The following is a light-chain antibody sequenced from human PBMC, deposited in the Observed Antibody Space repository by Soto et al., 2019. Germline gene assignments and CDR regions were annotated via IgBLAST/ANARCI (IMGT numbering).Light chain of an antibody. CDR3: CSYAGDSAWV. J-gene: IGLJ3*02. Sequence: QSALTQPASVSGSPGQSITISCTGTSSDVGSYNFVSWYQQHPGKAPKLMIYEGSKRPSGVSNRFSGSKSGNTASLTISGLQYEDEDDYYCCSYAGDSAWVFGGGTKLTVL. CDR1: SSDVGSYNF. V-gene: IGLV2-23*01. CDR2: EGS.